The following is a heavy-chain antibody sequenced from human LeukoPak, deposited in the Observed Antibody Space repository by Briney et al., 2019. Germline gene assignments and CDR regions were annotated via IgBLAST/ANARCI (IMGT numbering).Heavy chain of an antibody. CDR2: IIPIFGTA. Sequence: SVKVSCKASGYTFTSYGISWVRQAPGQGLEWMGGIIPIFGTANYAQKFQGRVTITADESTSTAYMELSSLRSEDTAVYYCARIDYGDYEDYEGPLDYWGQGTLVTVSS. J-gene: IGHJ4*02. V-gene: IGHV1-69*13. CDR3: ARIDYGDYEDYEGPLDY. D-gene: IGHD4-17*01. CDR1: GYTFTSYG.